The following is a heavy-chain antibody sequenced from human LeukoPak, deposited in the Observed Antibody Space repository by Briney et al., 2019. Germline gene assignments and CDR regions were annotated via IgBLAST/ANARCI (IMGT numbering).Heavy chain of an antibody. V-gene: IGHV3-21*01. CDR2: ISSSSSYI. Sequence: GGSLRLSCAASGFTFSSYSMNWVRQAPGKGLEWVSSISSSSSYIYYADSVKGRFTISRDNAKNSLYLRMNSLRAEDTAVYYCARDRTPYYYDSSGYYEWGQGTLVTVS. CDR1: GFTFSSYS. J-gene: IGHJ4*02. CDR3: ARDRTPYYYDSSGYYE. D-gene: IGHD3-22*01.